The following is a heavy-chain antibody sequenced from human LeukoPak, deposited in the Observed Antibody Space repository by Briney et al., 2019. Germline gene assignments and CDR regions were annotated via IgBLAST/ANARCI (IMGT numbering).Heavy chain of an antibody. CDR1: VGTVSRYA. Sequence: PEKLSCKPSVGTVSRYAVRFVSQAPGHGLEWRGRIIPIFCIANYAQKFQGRVTITADKSTSTAYMELSSLRSDDTAVYYCATTRSSYYHFDYWGQGTLVTVSS. J-gene: IGHJ4*02. CDR2: IIPIFCIA. CDR3: ATTRSSYYHFDY. V-gene: IGHV1-69*04. D-gene: IGHD4-11*01.